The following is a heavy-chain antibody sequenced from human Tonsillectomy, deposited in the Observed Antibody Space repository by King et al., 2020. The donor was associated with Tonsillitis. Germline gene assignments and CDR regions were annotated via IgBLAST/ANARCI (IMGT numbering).Heavy chain of an antibody. D-gene: IGHD2-21*02. J-gene: IGHJ4*02. CDR2: IYYSGST. Sequence: VQLQESGPGLVKPSETLSLTCTVSGGSISIYYWSWIRQPPGKGLEWIGYIYYSGSTNYNPSLKSRVTISVDTSKNQFSLKLNSVTAADTAVYYCARGGSYCGGDCYSNWGQGTLVTVSS. V-gene: IGHV4-59*01. CDR3: ARGGSYCGGDCYSN. CDR1: GGSISIYY.